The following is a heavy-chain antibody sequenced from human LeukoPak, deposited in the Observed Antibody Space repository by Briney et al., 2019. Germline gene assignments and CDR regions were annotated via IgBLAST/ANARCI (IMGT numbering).Heavy chain of an antibody. J-gene: IGHJ6*02. CDR2: ISWNGAGI. CDR1: GFTFDNHA. D-gene: IGHD6-13*01. Sequence: GGSLRLSCAASGFTFDNHAMHWVRQPPGKGLEWVSGISWNGAGIVYADSVKGRFTISRDNAKNSLYLQMNSLRAEDTAVYYCARSGGSSWLPYYYYDMDVWGQGTTVTVSS. CDR3: ARSGGSSWLPYYYYDMDV. V-gene: IGHV3-9*01.